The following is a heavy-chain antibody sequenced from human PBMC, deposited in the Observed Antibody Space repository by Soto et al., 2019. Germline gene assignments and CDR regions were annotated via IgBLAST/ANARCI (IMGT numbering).Heavy chain of an antibody. CDR2: IYYSGST. Sequence: SETLSLTCSVSGGSMSSYYWSWIRQPPGKGLEWIGYIYYSGSTNYNPSLKSRVTISVDTSKNQFSLKLNSMTAADTAVYYCARHNYGSGSTYFDYWGQGTLVTVSP. D-gene: IGHD3-10*01. CDR3: ARHNYGSGSTYFDY. V-gene: IGHV4-59*08. CDR1: GGSMSSYY. J-gene: IGHJ4*02.